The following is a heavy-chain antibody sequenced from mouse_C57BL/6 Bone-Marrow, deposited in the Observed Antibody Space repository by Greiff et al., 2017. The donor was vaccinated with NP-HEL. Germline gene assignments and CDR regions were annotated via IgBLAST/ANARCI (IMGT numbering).Heavy chain of an antibody. CDR1: GYTFTDYE. Sequence: VKLQESGAELVRPGASVTLSCKASGYTFTDYEMHWVKQTPVHGLEWIGAIDPETGGTAYNQKFKGKAILTADKSSSTAYMELRSLTSEDSAVYYCTRGEDGSTLYAMDYWGQGTSVTVSS. V-gene: IGHV1-15*01. J-gene: IGHJ4*01. CDR3: TRGEDGSTLYAMDY. CDR2: IDPETGGT. D-gene: IGHD1-1*01.